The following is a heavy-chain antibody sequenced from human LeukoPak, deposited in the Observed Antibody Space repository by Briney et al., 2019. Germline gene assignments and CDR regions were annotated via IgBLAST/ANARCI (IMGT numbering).Heavy chain of an antibody. CDR2: IYYSGST. D-gene: IGHD3-22*01. CDR3: ARARGSGYYYYFDY. CDR1: GGSISSYY. V-gene: IGHV4-59*01. J-gene: IGHJ4*02. Sequence: PSETLSLTCTVSGGSISSYYWSWIRQPPGKGLEWIRYIYYSGSTNYNPSLKSRVTISVDTSKNQFSLKLSSVTAADTAVYYCARARGSGYYYYFDYWGQGTLVTVSS.